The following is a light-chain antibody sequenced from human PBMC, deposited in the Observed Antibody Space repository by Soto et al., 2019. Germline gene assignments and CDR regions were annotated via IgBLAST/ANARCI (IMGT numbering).Light chain of an antibody. CDR3: QQYNSYPWT. CDR2: AAS. V-gene: IGKV1-39*01. J-gene: IGKJ1*01. Sequence: DIQMTQSRSALSASVGDRVSMTGRASQSINTYLNWYQQKPGKAPRLLIYAASSLQSGVPPRFSGSGSGTDFTITISSLQPEDFATYYCQQYNSYPWTFGQGTQVEIK. CDR1: QSINTY.